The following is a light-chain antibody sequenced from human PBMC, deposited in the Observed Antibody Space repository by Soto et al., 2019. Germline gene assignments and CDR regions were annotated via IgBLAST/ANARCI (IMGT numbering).Light chain of an antibody. V-gene: IGKV3-20*01. CDR1: QSVSNNY. J-gene: IGKJ5*01. CDR3: QQYGSSGT. Sequence: EIVLTQSPGTLSLSPGEMATLSFRASQSVSNNYLSWYQQKPGKAPRLLIYGASNRATGIPDRFSGSGSGTDFTLTISRLEPEDFAVYYCQQYGSSGTFGQGTRLEIK. CDR2: GAS.